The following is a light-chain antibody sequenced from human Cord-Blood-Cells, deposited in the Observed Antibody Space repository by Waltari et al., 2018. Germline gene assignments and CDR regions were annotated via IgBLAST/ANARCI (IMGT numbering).Light chain of an antibody. Sequence: DIQMTQSPSTLSASVGDRVTITCRAIQSISSWLSWDQQKPGKAPKLLIYDASSLESGVPSRFSGSGSGTEFTLTISSLQPDDFATYYCQQYNSYSYTFGQGTKLEIK. CDR1: QSISSW. J-gene: IGKJ2*01. CDR2: DAS. CDR3: QQYNSYSYT. V-gene: IGKV1-5*01.